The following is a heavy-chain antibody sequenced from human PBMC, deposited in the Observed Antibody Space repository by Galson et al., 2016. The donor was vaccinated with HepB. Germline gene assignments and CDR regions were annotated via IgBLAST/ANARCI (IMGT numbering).Heavy chain of an antibody. J-gene: IGHJ4*02. CDR2: IFYGGST. CDR3: VRHPIGTWLPNSPDS. D-gene: IGHD5-12*01. V-gene: IGHV4-39*01. Sequence: SETLSLTCSVSGGSISNRNFFWGWIRQPPGKGLEWIGSIFYGGSTFYNPSLESRVTLSVDTSKNQFSVEVRSVTAADTAVFFCVRHPIGTWLPNSPDSWGQGLLVVVSS. CDR1: GGSISNRNFF.